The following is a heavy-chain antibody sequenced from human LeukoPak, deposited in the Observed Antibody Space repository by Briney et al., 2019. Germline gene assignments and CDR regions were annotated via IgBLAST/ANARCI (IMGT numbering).Heavy chain of an antibody. D-gene: IGHD3-9*01. V-gene: IGHV1-2*02. CDR1: GYTFTGYY. CDR3: ARVRYFDLGY. CDR2: INPNSGGT. J-gene: IGHJ4*02. Sequence: GASVTVSCKASGYTFTGYYMHWVRPAPGQGLAWMGWINPNSGGTNYAQKFQGRVTMTRDTSISTAYMELSRLRSDYTAVYYCARVRYFDLGYWGQGTLVTVSS.